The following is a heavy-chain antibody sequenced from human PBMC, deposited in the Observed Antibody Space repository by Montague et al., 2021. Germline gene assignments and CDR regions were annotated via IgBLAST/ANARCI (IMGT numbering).Heavy chain of an antibody. CDR3: ARRSSTWPLYYFDY. J-gene: IGHJ4*02. D-gene: IGHD6-13*01. CDR1: GYSFAPYW. CDR2: IFPDDSDT. Sequence: QSGAEVKKPGESLRISCKASGYSFAPYWIGWVRQMPGKGLEWMGIIFPDDSDTKYSPSFQGQVNISADKSISTAYLQWTSLKASDSAMYYCARRSSTWPLYYFDYWGQGTLSSSPQ. V-gene: IGHV5-51*01.